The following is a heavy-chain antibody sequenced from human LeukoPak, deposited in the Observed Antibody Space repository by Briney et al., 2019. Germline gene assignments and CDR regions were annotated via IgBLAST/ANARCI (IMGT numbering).Heavy chain of an antibody. CDR2: ISGSGGST. D-gene: IGHD2-2*01. Sequence: GGSLRLSCAASGFTFSSYAMSWVRQAPGKGLEWVSAISGSGGSTYYADSVKGRFTISRDNSKNTLYLQMNSLRAEDTAVYHCAKGGSPIPAAYFDYWGQGTLVTVSS. J-gene: IGHJ4*02. CDR3: AKGGSPIPAAYFDY. V-gene: IGHV3-23*01. CDR1: GFTFSSYA.